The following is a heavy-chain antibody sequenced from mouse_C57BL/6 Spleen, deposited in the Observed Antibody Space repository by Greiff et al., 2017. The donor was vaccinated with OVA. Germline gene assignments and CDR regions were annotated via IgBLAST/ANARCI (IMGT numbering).Heavy chain of an antibody. J-gene: IGHJ4*01. V-gene: IGHV1-82*01. CDR3: ARVGYSNYEDYAMDY. Sequence: VQLQQSGPELVKPGASVKISCKASGYAFSSSWMNWVKQRPGKGLEWIGRIYPGDGDTNYNGKFKGKATLTADKSSSTAYMQLSSLTSEDSAVYFCARVGYSNYEDYAMDYWGQGTSVTVSS. CDR1: GYAFSSSW. D-gene: IGHD2-5*01. CDR2: IYPGDGDT.